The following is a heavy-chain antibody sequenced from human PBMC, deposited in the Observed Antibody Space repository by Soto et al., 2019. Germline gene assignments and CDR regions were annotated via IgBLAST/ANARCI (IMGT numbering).Heavy chain of an antibody. CDR3: ARAEYSSSDRHLTNYYYYGMDV. J-gene: IGHJ6*02. CDR1: GGTFSSYA. CDR2: IIPIFGTA. Sequence: GASVKVSCKASGGTFSSYAISWVRQAPGQGLEWMGGIIPIFGTANYAQKFQGRVTITADESTSTAYMELSSLRSEDTAVYYCARAEYSSSDRHLTNYYYYGMDVWGQGTTVTVSS. V-gene: IGHV1-69*13. D-gene: IGHD6-6*01.